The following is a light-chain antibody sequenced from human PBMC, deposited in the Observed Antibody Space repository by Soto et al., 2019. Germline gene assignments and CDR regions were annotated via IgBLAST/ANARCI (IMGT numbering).Light chain of an antibody. J-gene: IGKJ4*01. V-gene: IGKV1-12*01. CDR1: QGLKF. CDR2: EAT. CDR3: QQRSNWPPLT. Sequence: DIQMTQSPSSVSASVGDTVTITCRASQGLKFLAWYQQKPGKVPRLLIYEATNLQSGVPPRFSGSGSGTDFTLTISSLQPEDFAVYYCQQRSNWPPLTFGGGTKVEIK.